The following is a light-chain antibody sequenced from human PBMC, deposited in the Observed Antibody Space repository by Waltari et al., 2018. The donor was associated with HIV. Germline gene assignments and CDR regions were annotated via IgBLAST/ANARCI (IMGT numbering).Light chain of an antibody. Sequence: SALTQPASVSASPGQSITIPCLGASSDIGSFDYVSWYQQHPDKAPKLILYDVTYRPSGVSGRFSGSRSGSMASLTISGLQPEDEADYFCCSYSDSGTILFGGGTRVTVL. V-gene: IGLV2-14*03. CDR2: DVT. CDR1: SSDIGSFDY. J-gene: IGLJ2*01. CDR3: CSYSDSGTIL.